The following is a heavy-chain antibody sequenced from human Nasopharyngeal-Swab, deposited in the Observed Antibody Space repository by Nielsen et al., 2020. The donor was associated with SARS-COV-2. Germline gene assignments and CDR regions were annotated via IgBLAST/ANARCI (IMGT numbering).Heavy chain of an antibody. CDR3: ARAPLGYCSGGSCLPDY. V-gene: IGHV3-33*01. CDR1: GFTFSSYG. CDR2: IWYDGSNK. Sequence: GGSLRLSCAASGFTFSSYGMHWVRQAPGKGLEWVAVIWYDGSNKYYADSVKGRFTISRDNSKNTLYLQMNSLRAEDTAVYYCARAPLGYCSGGSCLPDYSGQGTLVTVSS. J-gene: IGHJ4*02. D-gene: IGHD2-15*01.